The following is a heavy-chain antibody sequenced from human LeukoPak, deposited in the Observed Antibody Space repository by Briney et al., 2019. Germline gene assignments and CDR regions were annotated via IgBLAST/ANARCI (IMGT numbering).Heavy chain of an antibody. CDR3: ARLYTTMILDY. Sequence: GESLKISCKGSGYSFTNYWISWVRQMPGKGLEWMGRIDPSDSYTNYSPSFQGHVTISADKSISTAYLQWSSLKASDTAIYSCARLYTTMILDYWGQGTLVTVSS. CDR2: IDPSDSYT. CDR1: GYSFTNYW. D-gene: IGHD3-22*01. V-gene: IGHV5-10-1*01. J-gene: IGHJ4*02.